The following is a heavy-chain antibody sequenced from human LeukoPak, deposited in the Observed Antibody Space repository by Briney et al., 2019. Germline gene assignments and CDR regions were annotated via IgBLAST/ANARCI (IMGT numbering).Heavy chain of an antibody. CDR2: INPSGGST. CDR1: GYTFTSYY. V-gene: IGHV1-46*01. CDR3: AREYGSDYYYYGMDV. Sequence: GASVKVSCKASGYTFTSYYMHWVRQAPGQGLEWMGIINPSGGSTSYAQKFQGRVTMTRDTSTSTVYMELSSLRSEDTAVYYCAREYGSDYYYYGMDVWGKGTTVTVSS. D-gene: IGHD3-10*01. J-gene: IGHJ6*04.